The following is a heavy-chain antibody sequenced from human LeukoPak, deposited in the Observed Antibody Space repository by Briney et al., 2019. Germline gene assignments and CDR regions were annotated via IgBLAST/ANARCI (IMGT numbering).Heavy chain of an antibody. CDR1: GYTFTGYY. CDR2: INPNSGGT. Sequence: ASVKVSCNASGYTFTGYYMHWVRQAPGQGLEWMGWINPNSGGTNYAQKSQGRVTMTRDTSISTAYMELSRLRSDDTAVYYCARPYSSSLFTGNWDAFDIWGQGTMVTVSS. D-gene: IGHD6-13*01. CDR3: ARPYSSSLFTGNWDAFDI. V-gene: IGHV1-2*02. J-gene: IGHJ3*02.